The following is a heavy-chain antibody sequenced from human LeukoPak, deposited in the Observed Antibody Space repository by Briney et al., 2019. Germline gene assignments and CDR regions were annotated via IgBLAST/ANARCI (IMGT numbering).Heavy chain of an antibody. CDR2: INPNSGGT. D-gene: IGHD6-19*01. Sequence: ASVKASCKASGYTFTGYYMHWVRQAPGQGLEWMGWINPNSGGTNYAQKFQGWVTMTRDTSISTAYMELSRLRSDDTAVYYCARDLAVAGSLDYWGQGTLVTVSS. CDR1: GYTFTGYY. J-gene: IGHJ4*02. CDR3: ARDLAVAGSLDY. V-gene: IGHV1-2*04.